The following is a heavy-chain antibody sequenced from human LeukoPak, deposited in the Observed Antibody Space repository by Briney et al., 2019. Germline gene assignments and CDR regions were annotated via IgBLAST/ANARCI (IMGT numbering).Heavy chain of an antibody. CDR1: GYTFTGYY. J-gene: IGHJ5*02. CDR3: ARGRGTNWFDP. Sequence: ASVKVSCKASGYTFTGYYMHWVRQAPGQGLEWMGWINPNSGGTNYAQKFQGRVTVTRDTSISTAYMELSRLRSDDTSVYHCARGRGTNWFDPWGQGTLVTVSS. CDR2: INPNSGGT. V-gene: IGHV1-2*02.